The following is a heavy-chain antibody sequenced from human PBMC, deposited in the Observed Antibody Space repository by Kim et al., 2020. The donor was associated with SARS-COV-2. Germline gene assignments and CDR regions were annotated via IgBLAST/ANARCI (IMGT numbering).Heavy chain of an antibody. J-gene: IGHJ4*02. D-gene: IGHD6-19*01. CDR1: GGSFSGYY. CDR2: INHSGST. CDR3: ARGRPRIAVASAFDY. V-gene: IGHV4-34*01. Sequence: SETLSLTCAVYGGSFSGYYWSWIRQPPGKGLEWIGEINHSGSTNYNPSLKSRVTISVDTSKNQFSLKLSSVTAADTAVYYCARGRPRIAVASAFDYWGQG.